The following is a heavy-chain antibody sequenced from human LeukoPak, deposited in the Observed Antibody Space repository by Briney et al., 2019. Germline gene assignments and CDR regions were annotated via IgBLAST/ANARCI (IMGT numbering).Heavy chain of an antibody. D-gene: IGHD6-13*01. CDR3: ARLYSSSWSVY. Sequence: PSETLSLTCTVSGGSISSSSYYWGWIRQPPGKGLEWIGSIYYSGGTYYNPSLKSRVTISVDTSKNQFSLKLSSVTAADTAVYYCARLYSSSWSVYWGQGTLVTVSS. J-gene: IGHJ4*02. CDR1: GGSISSSSYY. CDR2: IYYSGGT. V-gene: IGHV4-39*01.